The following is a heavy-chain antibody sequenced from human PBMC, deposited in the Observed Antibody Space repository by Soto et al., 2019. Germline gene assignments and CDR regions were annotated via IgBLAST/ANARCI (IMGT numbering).Heavy chain of an antibody. CDR3: ARGRGSQWEWDS. J-gene: IGHJ4*02. CDR2: IWFDGSDK. Sequence: QMQLVESGGGVVQPGRSLRLSCAASGFTFSTFDMHWVRQAPGKGLEWVAVIWFDGSDKYYADSVKGRFTISRDNSKNTLYLQMDSLRVEDTAVYYCARGRGSQWEWDSWGQGTLVTVSS. D-gene: IGHD1-26*01. V-gene: IGHV3-33*01. CDR1: GFTFSTFD.